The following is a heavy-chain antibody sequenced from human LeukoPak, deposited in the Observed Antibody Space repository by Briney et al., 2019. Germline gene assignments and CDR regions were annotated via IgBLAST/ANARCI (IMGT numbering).Heavy chain of an antibody. CDR1: GFTVSSNY. D-gene: IGHD2-8*01. V-gene: IGHV3-53*01. CDR3: AREGSNGGYDF. Sequence: GGSLRLSCAASGFTVSSNYMDWVRQAPGKGLEWVSVIYSGGSTYYADSVKGRFTISRDNSKNTLYVQMNSLRAEDTAVYYCAREGSNGGYDFWGQGTLVTVAS. CDR2: IYSGGST. J-gene: IGHJ4*02.